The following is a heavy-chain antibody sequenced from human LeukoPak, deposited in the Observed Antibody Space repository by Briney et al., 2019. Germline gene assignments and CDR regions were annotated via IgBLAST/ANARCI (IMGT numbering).Heavy chain of an antibody. D-gene: IGHD2-2*01. CDR3: AKVGVVVPAADFDY. J-gene: IGHJ4*02. CDR1: GFTFSSYA. Sequence: GGSLRLSCAASGFTFSSYAMSWVRQALGKGLEWVSAISGSGGSTYYADSVKGRFTISRDNSKNTLYLQMNSLRAEDTAVYYCAKVGVVVPAADFDYWGQGTLVTVSS. V-gene: IGHV3-23*01. CDR2: ISGSGGST.